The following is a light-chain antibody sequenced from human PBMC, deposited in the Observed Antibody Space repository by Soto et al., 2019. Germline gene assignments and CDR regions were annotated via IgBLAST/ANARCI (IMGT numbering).Light chain of an antibody. CDR3: ATWNDGIFV. CDR1: TSDIGRST. Sequence: QSVLTQPPSASGTPGQRVTISCSGTTSDIGRSTVSWYQQFPGAAPKLLIYGNTQRPLGVPVRFSGSKSDTSASLAISGLQSEDEADYYCATWNDGIFVFGIGTKGTAL. CDR2: GNT. J-gene: IGLJ1*01. V-gene: IGLV1-44*01.